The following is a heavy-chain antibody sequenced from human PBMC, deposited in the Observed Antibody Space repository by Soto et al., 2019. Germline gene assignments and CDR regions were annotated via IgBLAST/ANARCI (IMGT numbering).Heavy chain of an antibody. Sequence: GGSLRLSCAASGFTVSSNYMSWVRQAPGKGLEWVSVIYSGGSTYYADSVKGRFTISRDNSKNTLYLQMNSLRAEDTAVYYCARTGINALSSYYYYMDVWGKGTTVTVSS. CDR2: IYSGGST. J-gene: IGHJ6*03. CDR3: ARTGINALSSYYYYMDV. CDR1: GFTVSSNY. D-gene: IGHD2-2*01. V-gene: IGHV3-66*01.